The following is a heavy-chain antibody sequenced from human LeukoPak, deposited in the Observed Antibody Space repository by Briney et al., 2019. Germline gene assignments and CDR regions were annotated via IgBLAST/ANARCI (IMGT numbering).Heavy chain of an antibody. V-gene: IGHV3-23*01. D-gene: IGHD1-26*01. CDR1: GFTFSIYS. CDR3: AKDPYSGSYFGY. Sequence: WGSLRLSCAASGFTFSIYSMDRVRQAPGKGLEWVSAISGSGGSTYYADSVKGRFTISRDNSKNTLYLQMNSLRAEDTAVYYCAKDPYSGSYFGYWGQGTLVTVSS. J-gene: IGHJ4*02. CDR2: ISGSGGST.